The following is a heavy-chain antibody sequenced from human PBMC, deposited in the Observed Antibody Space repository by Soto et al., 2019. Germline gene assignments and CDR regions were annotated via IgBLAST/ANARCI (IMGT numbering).Heavy chain of an antibody. CDR1: GFTFSSYS. CDR2: ISSSSSTI. J-gene: IGHJ4*02. CDR3: ARDLAPTYYDFWSGYYPLTGGLDY. V-gene: IGHV3-48*01. D-gene: IGHD3-3*01. Sequence: PGGSLRLSCAASGFTFSSYSMNWVRQAPGKGLEWVSYISSSSSTIYYADSVKGRFTISRDNAKNSLYLQMNSLRAEDTAVYYCARDLAPTYYDFWSGYYPLTGGLDYWGQGTLVTVSA.